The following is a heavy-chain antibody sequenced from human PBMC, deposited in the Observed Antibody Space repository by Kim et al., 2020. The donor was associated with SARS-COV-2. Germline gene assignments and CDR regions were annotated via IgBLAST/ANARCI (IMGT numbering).Heavy chain of an antibody. CDR3: TTSVVAAYFDN. D-gene: IGHD2-15*01. CDR1: GGSISSGNW. J-gene: IGHJ4*02. V-gene: IGHV4-4*02. CDR2: IYHSGTA. Sequence: SETLSLTCAVSGGSISSGNWWSWVFQPPGKGLEWLGEIYHSGTANYNPSLKSRVTLSVDKPKNQLSLKLSSVTAADTAVYYCTTSVVAAYFDNWGQGTLVTVSS.